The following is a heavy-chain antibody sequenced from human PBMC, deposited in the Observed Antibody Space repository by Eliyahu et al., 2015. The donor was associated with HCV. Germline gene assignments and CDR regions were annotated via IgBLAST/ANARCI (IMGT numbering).Heavy chain of an antibody. Sequence: EAQMVESGGGSVQPGXSLRLXCIAXGFTFSDYVMXWVRQIPGGGLEWVSGISGDSKIVAYADAVKGRFIISRDNPKKSLFLQINSLTHEDTAVYFCTRAPKLLGGPFDSWGQGTLVTVSA. J-gene: IGHJ5*01. D-gene: IGHD1-26*01. CDR3: TRAPKLLGGPFDS. CDR2: ISGDSKIV. CDR1: GFTFSDYV. V-gene: IGHV3-9*01.